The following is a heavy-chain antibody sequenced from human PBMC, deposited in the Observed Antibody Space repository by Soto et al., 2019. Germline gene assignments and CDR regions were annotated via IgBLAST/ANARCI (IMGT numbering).Heavy chain of an antibody. CDR2: IDHGGSA. CDR1: GGSLNGYY. V-gene: IGHV4-34*01. D-gene: IGHD3-10*02. J-gene: IGHJ6*03. Sequence: QVQLQQWGAGLLEPSETLFLTCAVYGGSLNGYYWSWIRQAPGKGLEWIGEIDHGGSANYNPSLKSRAMMSVDSSKSQLSLTLTSVTAADTAVYYCARNVPGADYYYMDVWGEGTTVTVSS. CDR3: ARNVPGADYYYMDV.